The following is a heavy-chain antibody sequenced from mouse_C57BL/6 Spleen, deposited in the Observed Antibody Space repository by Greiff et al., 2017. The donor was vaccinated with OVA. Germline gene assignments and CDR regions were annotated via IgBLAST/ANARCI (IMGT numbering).Heavy chain of an antibody. CDR3: ARGEDYYGSSYFDY. D-gene: IGHD1-1*01. Sequence: QVHVKQSGAELVKPGASVKISCKASGYAFSSYWMNWVKQRPGKGLEWIGQIYPGDGDTNYNGKFKGKATLTADKSSSTAYMQLSSLTSEDSAVYFCARGEDYYGSSYFDYWGQGTTLTVSS. CDR1: GYAFSSYW. J-gene: IGHJ2*01. CDR2: IYPGDGDT. V-gene: IGHV1-80*01.